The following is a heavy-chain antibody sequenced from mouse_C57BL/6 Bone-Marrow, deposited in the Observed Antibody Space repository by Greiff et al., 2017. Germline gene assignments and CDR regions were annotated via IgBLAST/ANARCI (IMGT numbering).Heavy chain of an antibody. CDR2: IDPANGDT. CDR3: TLGNFDY. V-gene: IGHV14-4*01. Sequence: EVQLQQPGAELVRPGASVKLSCTASGFNIKDDFMHWVKQRPEQGLEWIGRIDPANGDTEYAAKFQGKATLTADTSSNTAYMQLRRLPSEDTAVYYCTLGNFDYWGQGTTLTVSS. J-gene: IGHJ2*01. CDR1: GFNIKDDF.